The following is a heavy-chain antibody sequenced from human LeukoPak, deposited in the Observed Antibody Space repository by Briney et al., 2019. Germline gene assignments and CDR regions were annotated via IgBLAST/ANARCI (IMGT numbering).Heavy chain of an antibody. CDR2: IWYDGSNK. CDR1: GFTFSSYG. V-gene: IGHV3-33*01. D-gene: IGHD5-18*01. CDR3: ARRYSYGTIDY. Sequence: PGGSLRLSCAASGFTFSSYGMHWVRQAPGKGLEWVAVIWYDGSNKYYADSVKGRFTISRDNSKNTLYLQMHSLRAEDTAVYYCARRYSYGTIDYWGQGTLVTVSS. J-gene: IGHJ4*02.